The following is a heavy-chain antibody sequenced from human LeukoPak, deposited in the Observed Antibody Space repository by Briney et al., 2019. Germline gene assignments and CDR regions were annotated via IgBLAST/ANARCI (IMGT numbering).Heavy chain of an antibody. CDR2: IYTSGST. Sequence: SQTLSLTCTVSGGSISSGSYYWSWIRQPAGKGLEWIGRIYTSGSTNYNPSLKSRVTISVDTSKNQFSLKLSSVTAADTAVYYCARGGVVVVAAVDYWGQGTLVTVSS. CDR3: ARGGVVVVAAVDY. J-gene: IGHJ4*02. V-gene: IGHV4-61*02. D-gene: IGHD2-15*01. CDR1: GGSISSGSYY.